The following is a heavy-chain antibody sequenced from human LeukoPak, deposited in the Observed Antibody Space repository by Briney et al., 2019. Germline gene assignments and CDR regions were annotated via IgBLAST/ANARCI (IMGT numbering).Heavy chain of an antibody. CDR3: ARLLYGSGSYYSLIGPANFDY. D-gene: IGHD3-10*01. V-gene: IGHV1-2*02. CDR2: INPNSGGT. Sequence: ASVKVSCKASGYTFTGYYMHWVRQAPGQGLEWMGWINPNSGGTNYAQKFQGRVTMTRDTSISTAYMELSRLRSDDTAVYYCARLLYGSGSYYSLIGPANFDYWGQGTLVTVSS. CDR1: GYTFTGYY. J-gene: IGHJ4*02.